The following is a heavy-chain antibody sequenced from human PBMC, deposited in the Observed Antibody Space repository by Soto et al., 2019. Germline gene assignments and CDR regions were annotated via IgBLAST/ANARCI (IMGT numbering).Heavy chain of an antibody. Sequence: ASVKVSCKASGYTFTGYYMHWVRQAPGQGLEWMGWINPNSGGANYAQKFQGWVTMTRDTSISTAYMELSRLRSEDTAVYYCARMYYDILTGSSDYYGMDVWGQGTTVTVSS. CDR2: INPNSGGA. J-gene: IGHJ6*02. CDR3: ARMYYDILTGSSDYYGMDV. CDR1: GYTFTGYY. D-gene: IGHD3-9*01. V-gene: IGHV1-2*04.